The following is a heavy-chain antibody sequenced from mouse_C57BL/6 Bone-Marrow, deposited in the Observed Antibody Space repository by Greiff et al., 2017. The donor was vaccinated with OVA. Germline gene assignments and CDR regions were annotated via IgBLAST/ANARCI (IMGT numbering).Heavy chain of an antibody. CDR1: GYTFTSYW. J-gene: IGHJ4*01. CDR2: INPSNGGT. D-gene: IGHD2-2*01. CDR3: ARPEGNDAMDY. V-gene: IGHV1-53*01. Sequence: QVQLQQSGAELVKPGASVKLSCKASGYTFTSYWMHWVKQRPGQGLEWIGYINPSNGGTNYNEKFKSKATLTADKSSSTAYMQLSSLTSEDSAVYACARPEGNDAMDYWGQGTSVTVSS.